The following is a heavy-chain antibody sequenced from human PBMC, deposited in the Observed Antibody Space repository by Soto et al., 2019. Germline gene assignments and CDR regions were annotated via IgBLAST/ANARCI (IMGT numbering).Heavy chain of an antibody. Sequence: EVQLVESGGGLVKPGGSLRLSCAASGFTFSSYSMNWVRQAPGKGLEWVSSISSSSSYIYYADSVKGRFTISRDNAKNSLYLQMNSLRAEDTVVYYCARGARFLEWLSYFDYWGQGTLVTVSS. D-gene: IGHD3-3*01. J-gene: IGHJ4*02. V-gene: IGHV3-21*01. CDR2: ISSSSSYI. CDR1: GFTFSSYS. CDR3: ARGARFLEWLSYFDY.